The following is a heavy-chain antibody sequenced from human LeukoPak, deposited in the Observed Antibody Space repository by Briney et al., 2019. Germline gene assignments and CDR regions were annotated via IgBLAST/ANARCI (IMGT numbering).Heavy chain of an antibody. CDR1: GYSFTSYW. D-gene: IGHD2-15*01. V-gene: IGHV5-51*01. J-gene: IGHJ4*02. CDR3: ARRGMVAGDY. Sequence: GKFLLISCKGSGYSFTSYWLGWVRQMPGKGLEWMGIIYPGDSDTCSNPSFQGQVTISADKSISTADQQWSSLKASDTAMYYCARRGMVAGDYWVQGTLVTVSS. CDR2: IYPGDSDT.